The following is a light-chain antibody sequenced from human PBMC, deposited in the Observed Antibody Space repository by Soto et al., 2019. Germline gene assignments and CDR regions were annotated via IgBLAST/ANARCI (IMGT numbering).Light chain of an antibody. V-gene: IGKV1-27*01. CDR2: AAS. CDR3: QKYNSAPRT. CDR1: QGISNY. Sequence: DIQMTQSPSSLSGSVGDRVTITCRASQGISNYLAWYQQKPGKIPKLLIYAASTLESGVPSRFSGSGSGTDFALTISSLQPEDVATYYCQKYNSAPRTFGQGTKVEIK. J-gene: IGKJ1*01.